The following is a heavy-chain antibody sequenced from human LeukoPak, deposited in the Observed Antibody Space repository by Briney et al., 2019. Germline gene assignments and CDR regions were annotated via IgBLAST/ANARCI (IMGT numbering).Heavy chain of an antibody. D-gene: IGHD3-10*01. CDR2: IYYSGST. CDR1: GGSISSYY. CDR3: ARPYYYGSGSYAFDI. Sequence: SETLSLTCTVSGGSISSYYWSWIRQPPGKGLEWIGYIYYSGSTNYNPSLKSRVTISVDTSKNQFSLKLSSVTAADTAEYYCARPYYYGSGSYAFDIWGQGTMVTVSS. V-gene: IGHV4-59*01. J-gene: IGHJ3*02.